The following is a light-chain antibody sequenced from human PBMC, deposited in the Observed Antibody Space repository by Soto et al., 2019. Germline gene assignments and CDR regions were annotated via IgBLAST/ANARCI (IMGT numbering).Light chain of an antibody. J-gene: IGKJ1*01. CDR1: QSISTS. Sequence: DIQMNQSPSSLSASVGDRVTITCRTSQSISTSLNWYQQKAGKAPKLXXYGASTLQSGVPLRFSGSGSGTDLTLTISSLQREDFATYYCQESYSFLWGTCGQGTKVDIK. V-gene: IGKV1-39*01. CDR2: GAS. CDR3: QESYSFLWGT.